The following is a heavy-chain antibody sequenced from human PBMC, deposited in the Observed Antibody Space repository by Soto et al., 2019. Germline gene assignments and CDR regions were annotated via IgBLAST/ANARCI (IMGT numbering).Heavy chain of an antibody. V-gene: IGHV3-30*04. CDR3: AREPYGDSQYFDY. Sequence: QVQLVESGGGMAQAGTSLRLSCTGSGFTFNSLSLHWVRQGPDKGLEWVAVVSFDGKVTYYADSVKGRFTVSRDISKNTIYLQANSLRPEDTAVYYCAREPYGDSQYFDYWGQRTPVTVSS. CDR1: GFTFNSLS. CDR2: VSFDGKVT. D-gene: IGHD2-21*02. J-gene: IGHJ4*02.